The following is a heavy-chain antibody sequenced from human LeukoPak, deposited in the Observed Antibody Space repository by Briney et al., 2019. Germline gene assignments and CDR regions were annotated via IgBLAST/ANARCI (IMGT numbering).Heavy chain of an antibody. D-gene: IGHD3-22*01. CDR3: AIEVYYHDSNSFVY. V-gene: IGHV1-2*02. CDR2: INPNSGGT. Sequence: GASVKVSCKASGYTLTDYYMHWVRQAPGQGLEWMGWINPNSGGTHYIQKFQDRVTMTRDTSISTAYMELSSLRSDDTAMYYCAIEVYYHDSNSFVYWGQGTLVTVSS. CDR1: GYTLTDYY. J-gene: IGHJ4*02.